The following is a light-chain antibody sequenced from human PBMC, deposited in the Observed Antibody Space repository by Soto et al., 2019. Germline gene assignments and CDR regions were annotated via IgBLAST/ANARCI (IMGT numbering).Light chain of an antibody. CDR2: EGS. J-gene: IGLJ1*01. CDR3: SSFAAGSTYV. Sequence: QSALTQPASVSGSPGQSITISCTGTSSDVGSYNLVSWYQQHPGKAPKFIIYEGSKRPSGVSNRFSGSRSGNSASLTISGLQAEDEADYYCSSFAAGSTYVFGTGTKLTVL. V-gene: IGLV2-23*01. CDR1: SSDVGSYNL.